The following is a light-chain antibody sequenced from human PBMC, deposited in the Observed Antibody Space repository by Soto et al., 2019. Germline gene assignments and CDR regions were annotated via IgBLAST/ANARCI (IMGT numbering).Light chain of an antibody. CDR2: AAS. J-gene: IGKJ1*01. Sequence: DIQMTQSPSTLSASVGYRFTITCRASQSISSWLAWYQQKPGKAPKLLIYAASTLQSGVPSRFSGSGSGTDFTLTISCLQSEDFATYYCQQYYSYPWTFGQGTKVDIK. CDR3: QQYYSYPWT. CDR1: QSISSW. V-gene: IGKV1-5*01.